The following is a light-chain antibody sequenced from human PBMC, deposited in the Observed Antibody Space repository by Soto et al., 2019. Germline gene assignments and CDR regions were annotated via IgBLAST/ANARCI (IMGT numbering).Light chain of an antibody. V-gene: IGLV2-14*01. CDR2: DVS. J-gene: IGLJ2*01. Sequence: QAVVTQPASVSGSPGESITISCTGTSSDVGGYNYVSWYQQHPGKAPKLMIYDVSYRPSGVSTRFSGSKSGNTASLTISGLQAEDEADYYCSSYTSSSTLVFGGGTKLTVL. CDR3: SSYTSSSTLV. CDR1: SSDVGGYNY.